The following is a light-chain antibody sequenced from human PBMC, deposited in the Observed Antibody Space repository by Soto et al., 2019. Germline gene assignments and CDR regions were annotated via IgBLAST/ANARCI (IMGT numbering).Light chain of an antibody. V-gene: IGKV1-17*01. CDR2: AAS. J-gene: IGKJ1*01. Sequence: DIQMTQSPSSLSASVGHTVTITCRASQDVRSDLGWYQHKPGKAPKRLIYAASRLQGGVPSRFSGSGSGTEFILTIDSVQPDDFATYYCQQYTGTFGQGTRVDIK. CDR1: QDVRSD. CDR3: QQYTGT.